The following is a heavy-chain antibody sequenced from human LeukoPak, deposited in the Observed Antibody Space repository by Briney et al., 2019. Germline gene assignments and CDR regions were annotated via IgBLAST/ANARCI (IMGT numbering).Heavy chain of an antibody. V-gene: IGHV3-53*04. D-gene: IGHD3-3*01. CDR3: AGGDYDFWSGFEY. Sequence: GGSLRLSCAASGFNVSSSYMSWVRQAPGKGLEWVSFIYRGGTTYYAHSVKGRFTLSRHDSKNTLYLQMSSLRTEDTAVYYCAGGDYDFWSGFEYWGQGTLVTVSS. J-gene: IGHJ4*02. CDR1: GFNVSSSY. CDR2: IYRGGTT.